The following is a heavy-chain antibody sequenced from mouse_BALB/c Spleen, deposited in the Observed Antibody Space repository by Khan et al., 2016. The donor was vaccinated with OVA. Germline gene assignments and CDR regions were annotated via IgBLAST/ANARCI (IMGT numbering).Heavy chain of an antibody. CDR2: IWSGGGT. CDR3: ARTGVCHYYGYGGMDY. CDR1: GFSLTNFG. V-gene: IGHV2-4-1*01. D-gene: IGHD1-2*01. Sequence: QVQLKESGPGLVQPSQNLSIACTVSGFSLTNFGVHWVRQSPGKTLEWLGVIWSGGGTDYNAAFKSNLSITTVNSNSQIFLKMNSLQADDTAIYYCARTGVCHYYGYGGMDYWGQGTSVTVSS. J-gene: IGHJ4*01.